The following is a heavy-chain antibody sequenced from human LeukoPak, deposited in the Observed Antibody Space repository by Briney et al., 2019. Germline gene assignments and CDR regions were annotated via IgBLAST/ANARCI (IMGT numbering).Heavy chain of an antibody. CDR1: GFTFSDYY. V-gene: IGHV3-11*01. J-gene: IGHJ5*02. D-gene: IGHD3-3*01. CDR2: ISSSGSTI. Sequence: GGSLRLSCAASGFTFSDYYMSWIRQAPGKGLGWVSYISSSGSTIYYADSVKGRFTISRDNAKNSLYLQMNSLRAEDTAVYYCARGKARFLEWPFDPWGQGTLVTVSS. CDR3: ARGKARFLEWPFDP.